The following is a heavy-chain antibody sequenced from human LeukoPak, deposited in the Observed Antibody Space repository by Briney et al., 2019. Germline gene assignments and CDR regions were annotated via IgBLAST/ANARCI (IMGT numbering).Heavy chain of an antibody. V-gene: IGHV3-11*01. CDR1: GFTFSDYY. D-gene: IGHD3-22*01. CDR3: ARMNPMNYYDSSGPGAFDI. Sequence: GGSLRLSCAASGFTFSDYYMSWIRQAPGKGLEWVSYISSSGSTIYYAGSVKGRFTISRDNAKNSLYLQMNSLRAEDTAVYYCARMNPMNYYDSSGPGAFDIWGQGTMVTVSS. J-gene: IGHJ3*02. CDR2: ISSSGSTI.